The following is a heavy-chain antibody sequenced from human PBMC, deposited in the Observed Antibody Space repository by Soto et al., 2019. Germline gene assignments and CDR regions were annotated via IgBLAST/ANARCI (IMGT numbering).Heavy chain of an antibody. CDR1: GGSFSGYY. CDR2: INDSGST. D-gene: IGHD3-10*01. J-gene: IGHJ6*03. Sequence: QVQLQQWGAGLLKPSETLSLTCAVYGGSFSGYYWSWIRQTPGKGLEWTGEINDSGSTNHNPSLKSGVTILVDTPKNQFSLKLRSVTGADAAVYYCARGVLVGCGELSRRVGYYCYMDVWGKGTAVTVSS. V-gene: IGHV4-34*01. CDR3: ARGVLVGCGELSRRVGYYCYMDV.